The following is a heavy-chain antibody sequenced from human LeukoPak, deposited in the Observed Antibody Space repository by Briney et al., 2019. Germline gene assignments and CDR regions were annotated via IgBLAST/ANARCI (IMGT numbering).Heavy chain of an antibody. Sequence: PGGSLRLSCAASGFTFSSYWMSWVRQAPGKGLESVANIKQDVSEKYYVDSVKGRFTISRDNAKNSLYLQMTSLRAEDTAVYYCARDGALGAMYYYYGMDVWGQGTAVTVSS. CDR3: ARDGALGAMYYYYGMDV. CDR2: IKQDVSEK. D-gene: IGHD3-16*01. CDR1: GFTFSSYW. J-gene: IGHJ6*02. V-gene: IGHV3-7*01.